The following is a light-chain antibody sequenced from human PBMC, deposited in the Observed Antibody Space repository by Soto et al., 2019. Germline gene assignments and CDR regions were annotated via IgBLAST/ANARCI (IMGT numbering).Light chain of an antibody. J-gene: IGLJ1*01. CDR1: NSDVGGYIY. CDR3: CSYAGNYTYV. Sequence: QSALTQPRSVSGSPRQSVTISCTGTNSDVGGYIYVSWYQQHPGKAPKLMMFDVSKRPSGVPDRFSGSKSDNTASLPISGLQAEDEADYFCCSYAGNYTYVFGTGTKVTVL. V-gene: IGLV2-11*01. CDR2: DVS.